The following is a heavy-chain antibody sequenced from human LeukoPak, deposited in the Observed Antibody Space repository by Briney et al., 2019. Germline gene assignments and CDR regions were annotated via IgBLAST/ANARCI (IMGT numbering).Heavy chain of an antibody. CDR1: VGTFSSYA. D-gene: IGHD4-17*01. CDR2: IIPIFGTG. V-gene: IGHV1-69*01. CDR3: ARDRYGDSATLDY. J-gene: IGHJ4*02. Sequence: SVKVSFKASVGTFSSYAISWVRQAPRQGLEWMGGIIPIFGTGNYAQKFQGRVTITADESTSTAYMELSSLRSEDTAVYYCARDRYGDSATLDYWGQGTLVTVSS.